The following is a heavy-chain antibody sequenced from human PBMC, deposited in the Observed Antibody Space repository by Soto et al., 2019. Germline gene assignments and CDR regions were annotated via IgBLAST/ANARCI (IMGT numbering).Heavy chain of an antibody. V-gene: IGHV3-30*18. CDR1: GFTFSSYG. CDR3: AKERIAAKKIAY. D-gene: IGHD6-6*01. CDR2: ISYDGSNK. Sequence: QVQLVESGGGVVQPGRSLRLSCAASGFTFSSYGMHWVRQAPGKGLEWVAVISYDGSNKYYADSVKGRFTISRDNSKNTLYLQMNSLRAEDTAVYYCAKERIAAKKIAYWGQGTLVTVSS. J-gene: IGHJ4*02.